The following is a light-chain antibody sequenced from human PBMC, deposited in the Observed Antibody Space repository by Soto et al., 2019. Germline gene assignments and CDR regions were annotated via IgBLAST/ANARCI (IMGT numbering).Light chain of an antibody. J-gene: IGLJ2*01. CDR3: NSYTDSSTLI. CDR2: DVN. V-gene: IGLV2-14*03. Sequence: QSALTQPASVSGSPGQSITISCTGTSSDVGGYNYVSWYQHHPGKAPKLIIYDVNNRPSGVSHRFSGSKSGNTASLTISGLQAEDEADYYCNSYTDSSTLIFGGRTKLTVL. CDR1: SSDVGGYNY.